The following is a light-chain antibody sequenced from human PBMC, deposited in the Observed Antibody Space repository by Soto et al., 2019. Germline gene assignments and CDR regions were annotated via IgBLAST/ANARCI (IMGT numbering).Light chain of an antibody. J-gene: IGLJ2*01. CDR3: VTWESSLSAVV. Sequence: QSVLTQPPSVSAAPGQKVTISCSGSSSNIGNNYVSWCQHLPGKAPKLLVYQNSERPSGIPDRFSGSKSGTSATLGITGLQTGDEADYYCVTWESSLSAVVFGGGTKLTVL. V-gene: IGLV1-51*02. CDR2: QNS. CDR1: SSNIGNNY.